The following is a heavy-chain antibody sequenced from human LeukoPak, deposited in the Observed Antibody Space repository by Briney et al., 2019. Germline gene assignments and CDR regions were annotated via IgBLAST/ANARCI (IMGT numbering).Heavy chain of an antibody. CDR2: IYHSGGT. V-gene: IGHV4-38-2*02. Sequence: PSETLSLTCTVSGYSISSGYYWGWIRQPPGKGLEWIGSIYHSGGTYYNPSLKSRVTISVDTSKNQFSLKLSSVTAADTAVYYCARGSYYPNWFDPWGQGTLVTVSS. J-gene: IGHJ5*02. CDR3: ARGSYYPNWFDP. D-gene: IGHD3-10*01. CDR1: GYSISSGYY.